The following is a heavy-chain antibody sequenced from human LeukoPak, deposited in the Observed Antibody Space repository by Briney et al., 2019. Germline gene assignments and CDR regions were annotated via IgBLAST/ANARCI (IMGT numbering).Heavy chain of an antibody. Sequence: GGSLRLSCEASGFTFSSYVMSWVRQAPGKGLEWVSSISTSGGSTYYADSVKGRFTISRDNAKNSLYLQLNSLRPEDTALYYCSTEPRSLLYWGHGTLVTVSS. D-gene: IGHD4-17*01. V-gene: IGHV3-23*01. CDR1: GFTFSSYV. CDR2: ISTSGGST. CDR3: STEPRSLLY. J-gene: IGHJ4*01.